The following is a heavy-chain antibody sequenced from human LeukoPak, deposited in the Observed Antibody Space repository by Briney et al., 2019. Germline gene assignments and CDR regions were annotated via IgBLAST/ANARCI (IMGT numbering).Heavy chain of an antibody. CDR1: GGSISRYY. CDR3: ARAYSNVDY. D-gene: IGHD4-11*01. V-gene: IGHV4-59*01. CDR2: IYYSGST. Sequence: PSETLSLTCTVSGGSISRYYWSWIRHPPGKGLEWIGYIYYSGSTNYNPSLKSRVTISVDTSKNHFSLRLSSVTAADTAVYYCARAYSNVDYWGQGTLVTVSS. J-gene: IGHJ4*02.